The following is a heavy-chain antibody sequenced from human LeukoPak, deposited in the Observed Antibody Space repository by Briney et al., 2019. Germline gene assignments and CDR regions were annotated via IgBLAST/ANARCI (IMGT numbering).Heavy chain of an antibody. CDR2: INPNSGGT. D-gene: IGHD4-11*01. CDR3: ARDATVTTNWFDP. Sequence: ASVKVSCKASGYTFTGYYMHWVRQAPGQGLEWMGWINPNSGGTNYAQKFQGRVTITRDTSISTAYMELSRLRSDDTAVYYCARDATVTTNWFDPWGQGTLVTVSS. V-gene: IGHV1-2*02. CDR1: GYTFTGYY. J-gene: IGHJ5*02.